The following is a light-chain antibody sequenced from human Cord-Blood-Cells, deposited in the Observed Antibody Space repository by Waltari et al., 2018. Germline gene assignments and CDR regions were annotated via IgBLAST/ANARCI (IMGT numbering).Light chain of an antibody. CDR2: EVS. J-gene: IGLJ1*01. V-gene: IGLV2-14*01. CDR1: SSDVGGYNY. Sequence: QSALTQPASVSGAPGQSITISCTGTSSDVGGYNYVSWYQQHPGKAPKLMIYEVSNRPSGVSNRFSGSKSGNTASLTISGLQAEDEADYYCSSYTSSSTPHVFGTGTKVTVL. CDR3: SSYTSSSTPHV.